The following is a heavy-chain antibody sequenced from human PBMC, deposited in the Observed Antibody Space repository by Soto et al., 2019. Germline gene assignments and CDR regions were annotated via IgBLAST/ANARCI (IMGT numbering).Heavy chain of an antibody. Sequence: EVQLVESGGGLVKPGGSLRLSCAASGFTFSSYSMNWVRQAPGKGLEWVSSISSSSSYIYYADSVKGRFTISRDNAKNSLYLQMNSLRAEDTAVYYCARDLPPPVAGTRPRYAFDIWGQGTTVTVSS. D-gene: IGHD6-19*01. CDR1: GFTFSSYS. CDR2: ISSSSSYI. CDR3: ARDLPPPVAGTRPRYAFDI. V-gene: IGHV3-21*01. J-gene: IGHJ3*02.